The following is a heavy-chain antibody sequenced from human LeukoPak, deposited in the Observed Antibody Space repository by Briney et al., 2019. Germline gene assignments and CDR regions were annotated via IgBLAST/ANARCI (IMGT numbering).Heavy chain of an antibody. D-gene: IGHD3-3*01. V-gene: IGHV4-30-2*01. CDR2: IYRSGST. Sequence: SQTLSLTCAVSGGSISSGGYSWSWIRQPPGKGLEWIGYIYRSGSTYYNPSLKSRVTISVDRSKNQFSLKLSSVTAADTAVYYCARGTPYYDFWSGYQTDWFDPWGQGTLVTVSS. CDR1: GGSISSGGYS. J-gene: IGHJ5*02. CDR3: ARGTPYYDFWSGYQTDWFDP.